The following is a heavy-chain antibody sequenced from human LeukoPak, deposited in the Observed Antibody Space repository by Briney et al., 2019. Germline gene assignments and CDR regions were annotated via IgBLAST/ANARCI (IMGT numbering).Heavy chain of an antibody. CDR2: ICSGGST. D-gene: IGHD3-3*01. Sequence: PGGSLLLSCAASGFTVSSNCVNWVRQAPGKGLKWVSVICSGGSTNYADSVKGRFTISSDNSKNTLYLQMNSLRGGDTAVYYCARFLARITISGVVPYGMDVWGQGTTVTVSS. CDR3: ARFLARITISGVVPYGMDV. CDR1: GFTVSSNC. J-gene: IGHJ6*02. V-gene: IGHV3-53*05.